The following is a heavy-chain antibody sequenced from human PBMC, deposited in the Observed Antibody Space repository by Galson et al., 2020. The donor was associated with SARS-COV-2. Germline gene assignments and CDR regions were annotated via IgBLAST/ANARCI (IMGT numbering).Heavy chain of an antibody. CDR2: ISGSGDNI. D-gene: IGHD3-3*01. J-gene: IGHJ4*02. CDR1: GFTFNIYA. Sequence: GESLKISCAASGFTFNIYAMTWVRQAPGKGLEWVSVISGSGDNIYYADSVKGRFTISRDNSQNTVYLQMSGLTVEDTATYYCAKTTIFGIVILPAFYFDSWGRGTLVAVSS. V-gene: IGHV3-23*01. CDR3: AKTTIFGIVILPAFYFDS.